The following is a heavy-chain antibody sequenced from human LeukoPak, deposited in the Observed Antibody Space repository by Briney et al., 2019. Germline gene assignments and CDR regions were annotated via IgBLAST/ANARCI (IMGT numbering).Heavy chain of an antibody. Sequence: PGGSLRLSCAASGVTFSSYAMSWVRQAPGKGLEWVSVISGSGDNTYYADSVKGRFTISRDNSKTTLYLQMNSLRAEDTAVYYRAKDKTYYDFWSGHDAFDIWGQGTMVTVSS. CDR3: AKDKTYYDFWSGHDAFDI. CDR2: ISGSGDNT. V-gene: IGHV3-23*01. D-gene: IGHD3-3*01. CDR1: GVTFSSYA. J-gene: IGHJ3*02.